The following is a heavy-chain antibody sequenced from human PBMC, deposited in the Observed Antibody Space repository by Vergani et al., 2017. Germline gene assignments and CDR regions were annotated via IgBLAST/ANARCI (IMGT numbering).Heavy chain of an antibody. CDR3: ARDLEFTMVRGPLDY. CDR1: GFTFSSYW. Sequence: VQLVESGGGLVQPGGSLRLSCAASGFTFSSYWMSWVRQAPGKGLEWVANIKQDGSEKYYVDSVKGRFTISRDNAKNSLYLQMNSLRAEDTAVYYCARDLEFTMVRGPLDYWGQGTLVTVSS. D-gene: IGHD3-10*01. J-gene: IGHJ4*02. CDR2: IKQDGSEK. V-gene: IGHV3-7*03.